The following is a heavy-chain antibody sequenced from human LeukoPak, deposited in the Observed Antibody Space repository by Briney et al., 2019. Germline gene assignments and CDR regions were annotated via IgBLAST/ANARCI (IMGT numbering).Heavy chain of an antibody. V-gene: IGHV1-46*01. D-gene: IGHD3-22*01. CDR2: INPSGGST. Sequence: GASVKVSCKASGYTFTSYYMHWVRQAPGQGLEWMGIINPSGGSTSYAQKFQGRVTMTRDTSTSTVYMELSSLRSEDTAVYYCARDVAYYYDSSGYSLDYWGQGTLVTVSS. CDR1: GYTFTSYY. J-gene: IGHJ4*02. CDR3: ARDVAYYYDSSGYSLDY.